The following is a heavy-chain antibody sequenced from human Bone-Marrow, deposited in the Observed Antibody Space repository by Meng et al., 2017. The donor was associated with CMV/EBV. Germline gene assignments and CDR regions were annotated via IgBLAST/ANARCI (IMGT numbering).Heavy chain of an antibody. D-gene: IGHD4-23*01. CDR3: ARTRATRMGTPFEY. CDR1: GYIFTNYY. V-gene: IGHV1-46*01. J-gene: IGHJ4*02. Sequence: ASVKVSCKASGYIFTNYYMHWVRQAPGQGLEWMAIITSGHGSTTYAQKFQGRVTMTRDTSTSTVYMELSSLRSEDTAVYYCARTRATRMGTPFEYWGQGTLVTVSS. CDR2: ITSGHGST.